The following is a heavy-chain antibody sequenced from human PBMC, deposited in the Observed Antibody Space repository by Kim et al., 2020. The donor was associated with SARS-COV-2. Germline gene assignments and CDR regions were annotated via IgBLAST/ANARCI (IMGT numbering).Heavy chain of an antibody. J-gene: IGHJ6*02. V-gene: IGHV3-23*01. CDR1: GFTFSSYA. D-gene: IGHD5-18*01. Sequence: GGSLRLSCAASGFTFSSYAMSWVRQAPGKGLEWVSAISGSGGSTYYADSVKGRFTISRDNSKNTLYLQMNSLRAEDTAVYYCAKKGYSYGYQYDYYYYGMDIWGQGTTVTVSS. CDR2: ISGSGGST. CDR3: AKKGYSYGYQYDYYYYGMDI.